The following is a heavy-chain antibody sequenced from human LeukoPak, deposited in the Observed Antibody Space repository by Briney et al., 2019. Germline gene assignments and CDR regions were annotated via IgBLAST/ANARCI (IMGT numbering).Heavy chain of an antibody. CDR1: GFTFSSNA. D-gene: IGHD6-13*01. J-gene: IGHJ4*02. V-gene: IGHV3-23*01. CDR3: AKGVIIAAAGTGFDY. Sequence: GGSLRLSCAASGFTFSSNAMSWVRQAPGKGLEWVSYISGSGGSTYYADSVKGRFTISRDNSKNTLYLQMNSLRAEDTAVYYCAKGVIIAAAGTGFDYWGQGTLVTVSS. CDR2: ISGSGGST.